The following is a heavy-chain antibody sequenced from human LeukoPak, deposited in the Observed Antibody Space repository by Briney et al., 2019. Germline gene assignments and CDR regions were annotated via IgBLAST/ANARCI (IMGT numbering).Heavy chain of an antibody. Sequence: TGGSPRLSCVASGFTFGSYAMSWVRQAPGKGLEWVSLISGSADGTHYRDSVKGRFTISRDNSKNTLYIQMNGLRAEDTAVYYCAKGIGGTLFDSWGQGTLVTVSS. J-gene: IGHJ4*02. CDR2: ISGSADGT. CDR1: GFTFGSYA. CDR3: AKGIGGTLFDS. V-gene: IGHV3-23*01. D-gene: IGHD4-23*01.